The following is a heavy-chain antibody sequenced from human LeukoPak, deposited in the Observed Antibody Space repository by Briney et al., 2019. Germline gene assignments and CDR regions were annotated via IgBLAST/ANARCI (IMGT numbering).Heavy chain of an antibody. V-gene: IGHV4-34*01. Sequence: SETLSLTCAVYGGSFSGYYWSWIRQPPGKGLEWIGEINHSGSTNYNPSLKSRVTISVDTSKNQFSLKLSSVTAADTAVYYCARGKSGCSWTRWFAPWGQGTLVTVSS. J-gene: IGHJ5*02. D-gene: IGHD6-13*01. CDR3: ARGKSGCSWTRWFAP. CDR1: GGSFSGYY. CDR2: INHSGST.